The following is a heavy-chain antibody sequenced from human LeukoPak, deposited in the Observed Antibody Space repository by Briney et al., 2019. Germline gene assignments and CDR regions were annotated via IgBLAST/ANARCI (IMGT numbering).Heavy chain of an antibody. D-gene: IGHD1-26*01. CDR1: GFTLSSYA. J-gene: IGHJ4*02. CDR2: ISDSGGST. V-gene: IGHV3-23*01. Sequence: PGGSLRLSCAASGFTLSSYAMSWVRQAPGRGLEWVSAISDSGGSTYYADSVKGRLTISRDNSKNTLYLQMNSLRAEDTAVYYCAREGREVGATPLGFDYWGQGTLVTVSS. CDR3: AREGREVGATPLGFDY.